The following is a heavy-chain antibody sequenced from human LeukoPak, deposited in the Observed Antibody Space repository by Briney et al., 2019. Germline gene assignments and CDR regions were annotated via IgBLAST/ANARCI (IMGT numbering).Heavy chain of an antibody. CDR1: GFTVSSNY. V-gene: IGHV3-66*04. Sequence: GGSLRLSCAAPGFTVSSNYMSWVRQAPGKGLEWGSVIYSGGSTYYADSVKGRFTISRDNSKNTLYLQMNSLRAEDTAVYYCARPGDDGDDLGLDYWGQGTLVTVSS. J-gene: IGHJ4*02. CDR3: ARPGDDGDDLGLDY. CDR2: IYSGGST. D-gene: IGHD4-17*01.